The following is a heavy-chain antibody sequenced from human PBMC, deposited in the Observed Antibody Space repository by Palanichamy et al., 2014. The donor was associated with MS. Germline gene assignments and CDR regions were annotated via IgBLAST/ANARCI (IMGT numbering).Heavy chain of an antibody. CDR1: GDSVTDSY. D-gene: IGHD2-2*01. CDR2: IYHSGAS. J-gene: IGHJ4*02. V-gene: IGHV4-59*02. Sequence: QVQLQESGPGLVRPSETLSLTCTVSGDSVTDSYWSWVRQAPGKGLEWIGYIYHSGASNYNPSLESRVGMSVDTSRNQFSLSLTSVTTADTAMYYCARDSGSSLDFWGQGTLVTVSS. CDR3: ARDSGSSLDF.